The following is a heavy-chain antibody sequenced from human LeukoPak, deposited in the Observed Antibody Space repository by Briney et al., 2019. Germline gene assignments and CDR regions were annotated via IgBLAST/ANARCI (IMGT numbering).Heavy chain of an antibody. D-gene: IGHD3-9*01. CDR3: ARCFDWDPGVDY. Sequence: PGRSLRLSCAVSGFTFSSYSMNWVRQAPGEGLEWVSSISSSSSYIYYADSVKGRFTISRDNAKNSLYLQMNSLRAEDTAVYYCARCFDWDPGVDYWGQGTLVTVSS. CDR2: ISSSSSYI. V-gene: IGHV3-21*01. CDR1: GFTFSSYS. J-gene: IGHJ4*02.